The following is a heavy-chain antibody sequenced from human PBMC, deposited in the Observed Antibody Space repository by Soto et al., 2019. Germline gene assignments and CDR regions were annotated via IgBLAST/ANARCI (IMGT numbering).Heavy chain of an antibody. CDR3: AKAFGDWYPFEK. CDR2: INDNGNLR. V-gene: IGHV3-23*01. Sequence: PGGSLRLSCVASGFTFGSYAMTWVRRAPGKGLEWVSTINDNGNLRYYAESVRGRFTISRDNSKNTLYLQLNNLRAEDSARYYCAKAFGDWYPFEKWGLRALVTVSS. CDR1: GFTFGSYA. D-gene: IGHD2-21*02. J-gene: IGHJ4*02.